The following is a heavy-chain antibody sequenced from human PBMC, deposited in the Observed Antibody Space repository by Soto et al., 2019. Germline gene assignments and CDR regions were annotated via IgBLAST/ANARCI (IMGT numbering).Heavy chain of an antibody. CDR1: GFTFDDYA. D-gene: IGHD1-26*01. V-gene: IGHV3-9*01. CDR3: AKDETKWELLSPYFDY. Sequence: GGSLRLSCAASGFTFDDYAMHWVRQAPGKGLEWVSGISWNSGSIGYADSVKGRFTISRDNAKNSLYLQMNSLRAEDTALYYCAKDETKWELLSPYFDYWGQGTLVTVSS. J-gene: IGHJ4*02. CDR2: ISWNSGSI.